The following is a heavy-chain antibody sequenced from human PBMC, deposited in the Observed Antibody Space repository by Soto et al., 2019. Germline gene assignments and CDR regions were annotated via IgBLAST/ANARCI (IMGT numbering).Heavy chain of an antibody. CDR3: AREHSSSWRFDY. Sequence: QVQLVQSGAEVKKPGASVKVSCKASGYTFTSYDINWVRQATGQGLEWMGWMNPNSGNTGYAQKFQGSVTMTRNTAIGTAYRELSSLRSEDTAVYYCAREHSSSWRFDYWGQGTLVTVSS. J-gene: IGHJ4*02. CDR2: MNPNSGNT. D-gene: IGHD6-13*01. CDR1: GYTFTSYD. V-gene: IGHV1-8*01.